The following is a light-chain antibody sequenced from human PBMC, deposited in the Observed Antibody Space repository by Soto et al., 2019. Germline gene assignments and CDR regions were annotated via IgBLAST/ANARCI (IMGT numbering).Light chain of an antibody. Sequence: QSALTQPASESGCPGQSITISCTGTSSDVGGYNYVSWYQQHPGKAPKLMIYDVSNRPSGVSNRFSGSKSGNTASLTISGLQAEDEADYYCSSYTSSSTVVFGGRTKLTVL. J-gene: IGLJ2*01. CDR3: SSYTSSSTVV. V-gene: IGLV2-14*01. CDR2: DVS. CDR1: SSDVGGYNY.